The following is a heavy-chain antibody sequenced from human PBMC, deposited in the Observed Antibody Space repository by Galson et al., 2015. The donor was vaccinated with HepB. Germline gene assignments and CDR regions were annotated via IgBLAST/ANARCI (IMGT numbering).Heavy chain of an antibody. J-gene: IGHJ6*02. CDR2: IIPIFGTA. V-gene: IGHV1-69*06. CDR1: GGTFSSYA. Sequence: SVKVSCKASGGTFSSYAISWVRQAPGQGLEWMGGIIPIFGTANYAQKFQGRVTITADKSTSTAYMELSSLRSEDTAVYYCARLESGSYLGLGLNYYYYYGMDVWGQGTTVTVSS. CDR3: ARLESGSYLGLGLNYYYYYGMDV. D-gene: IGHD1-26*01.